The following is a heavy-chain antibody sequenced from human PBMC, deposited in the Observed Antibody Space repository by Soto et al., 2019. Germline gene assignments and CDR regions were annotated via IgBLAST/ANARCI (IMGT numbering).Heavy chain of an antibody. D-gene: IGHD3-22*01. CDR2: IYYSGST. CDR1: GGSISSYY. Sequence: SETLSLTCTVSGGSISSYYWSWIRQPPGKGLEWIGYIYYSGSTNYNPSLKSRVTISVDTSKNQFSLKLSSVTAADTAVYYCARAVVVITPDWFDPWGQGTLVTVSS. V-gene: IGHV4-59*01. J-gene: IGHJ5*02. CDR3: ARAVVVITPDWFDP.